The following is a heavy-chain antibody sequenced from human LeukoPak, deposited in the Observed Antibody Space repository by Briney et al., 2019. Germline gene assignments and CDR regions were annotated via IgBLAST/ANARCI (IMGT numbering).Heavy chain of an antibody. V-gene: IGHV4-34*01. CDR3: ARAVPYYYDSSGYYSGCFLDY. D-gene: IGHD3-22*01. Sequence: SETLSLTCAVYGGSFSGYYWSWIRQPPGKGLEWIGEINHSGSTNYNPSLKSRVTISVDTSKNQFSLKLSSVTAADTAVYYCARAVPYYYDSSGYYSGCFLDYWGQGTLVTVSS. CDR1: GGSFSGYY. J-gene: IGHJ4*02. CDR2: INHSGST.